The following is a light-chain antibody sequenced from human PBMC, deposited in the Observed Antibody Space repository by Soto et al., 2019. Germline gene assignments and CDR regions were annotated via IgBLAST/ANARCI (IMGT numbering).Light chain of an antibody. CDR1: QGISNY. CDR3: QKYNSAPLT. Sequence: DIQMTQSPCSLSASVGDRVSITCRASQGISNYLAWYQQKPGKVPEILIYAASTLRSGVPSRFSGGGSGTDFTLTISSLQPGDVASYYRQKYNSAPLTIGGGTKVELK. CDR2: AAS. J-gene: IGKJ4*01. V-gene: IGKV1-27*01.